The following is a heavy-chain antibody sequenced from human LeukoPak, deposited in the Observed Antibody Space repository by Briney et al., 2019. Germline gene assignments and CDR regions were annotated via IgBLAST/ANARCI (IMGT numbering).Heavy chain of an antibody. CDR2: INQDGREK. CDR3: ARDGAVYSSSYVDY. Sequence: GGSLRLSCVASGFTFSSYWMSWVRQAPGKGLEWVANINQDGREKYYVDSLKGRFTISRDNAKNSLYLQVNSLRAEDTGVYYCARDGAVYSSSYVDYWGQGTLVTASS. V-gene: IGHV3-7*01. CDR1: GFTFSSYW. J-gene: IGHJ4*02. D-gene: IGHD6-13*01.